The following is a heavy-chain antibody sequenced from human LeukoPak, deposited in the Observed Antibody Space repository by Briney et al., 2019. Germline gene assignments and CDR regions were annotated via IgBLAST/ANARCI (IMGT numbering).Heavy chain of an antibody. V-gene: IGHV1-18*01. J-gene: IGHJ4*02. D-gene: IGHD5-18*01. CDR2: ISPYNGNT. CDR1: GYTFTTFG. Sequence: ASVKVSCKTSGYTFTTFGINWVRQAPGQGLEWMGWISPYNGNTNYAQKLQGRVTMTTDTSTNTAYMELRSLRSDGTAVYYCARDKGRAYSYGYVDYWGQGTLVTVS. CDR3: ARDKGRAYSYGYVDY.